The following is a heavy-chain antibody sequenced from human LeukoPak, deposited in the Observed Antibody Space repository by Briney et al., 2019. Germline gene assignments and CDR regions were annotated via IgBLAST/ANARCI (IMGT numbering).Heavy chain of an antibody. J-gene: IGHJ6*02. V-gene: IGHV1-69*13. CDR2: IIPIFGTA. D-gene: IGHD4-17*01. CDR1: GGTFSSYA. Sequence: EASVKVSCKASGGTFSSYAISWVRQAPGRGLEWMGGIIPIFGTANYAQKFQGRVTITADESTSTAYMELSSLRSEDTAVYYCARPQRGPTAPYGMDVWGQGTTVTVSS. CDR3: ARPQRGPTAPYGMDV.